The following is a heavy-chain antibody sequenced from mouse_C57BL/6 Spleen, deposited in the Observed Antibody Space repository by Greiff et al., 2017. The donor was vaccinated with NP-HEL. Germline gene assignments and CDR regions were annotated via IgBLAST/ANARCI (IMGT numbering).Heavy chain of an antibody. Sequence: VKLMESGPELVKPGASVKISCKASGYAFSSSWMNWVKQRPGKGLEWIGRIYPGDGDTNYNGKFKGKATLTADKSSSTAYMQLSSLTSEDSAVYFCAREDYGNYDYWGQGTTLTVSS. CDR1: GYAFSSSW. J-gene: IGHJ2*01. D-gene: IGHD2-1*01. CDR3: AREDYGNYDY. CDR2: IYPGDGDT. V-gene: IGHV1-82*01.